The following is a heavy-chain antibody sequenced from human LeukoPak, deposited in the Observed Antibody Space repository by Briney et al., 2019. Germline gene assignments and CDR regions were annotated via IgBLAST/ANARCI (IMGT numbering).Heavy chain of an antibody. CDR1: GDSVSSNSAA. CDR2: TYYRSKWYN. Sequence: SQTLSLTCAISGDSVSSNSAAWNWIRQSPSRGPEWLGRTYYRSKWYNDYAVSVNSRITINPDTSKNQFSLQLNSVTPEDTAVYYCAGRYCRSTSCYFGYWGQGTLVTVSS. V-gene: IGHV6-1*01. CDR3: AGRYCRSTSCYFGY. J-gene: IGHJ4*02. D-gene: IGHD2-2*01.